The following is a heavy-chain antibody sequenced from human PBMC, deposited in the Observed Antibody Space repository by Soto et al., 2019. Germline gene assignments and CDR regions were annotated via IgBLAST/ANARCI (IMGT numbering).Heavy chain of an antibody. CDR3: AKDWAQVHYYDSSGYYGNEYFDY. CDR2: ISGSGGST. CDR1: GFTFSSYA. J-gene: IGHJ4*02. V-gene: IGHV3-23*01. D-gene: IGHD3-22*01. Sequence: PGGSLRLSCAASGFTFSSYAMSWVRQAPGKGLEWVSAISGSGGSTYYADSVKGRFTISRDNSKNTLYLQMNSLRAEDTAVYYCAKDWAQVHYYDSSGYYGNEYFDYWGQGTLVTVSS.